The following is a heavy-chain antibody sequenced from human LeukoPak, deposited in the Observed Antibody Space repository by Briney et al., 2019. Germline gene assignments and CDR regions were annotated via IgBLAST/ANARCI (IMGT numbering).Heavy chain of an antibody. D-gene: IGHD2-2*01. Sequence: GRSLRLSCAASGFTFSSYAMHWVRQAPGKGLEWVAVISYDGSNKYYADSVKGRFTISRDNSKNTLYLQMNSLRAEDTAVYYCARAPCSSTSCYAFDWFDPWGQGTLVTVSS. J-gene: IGHJ5*02. CDR3: ARAPCSSTSCYAFDWFDP. CDR1: GFTFSSYA. V-gene: IGHV3-30*04. CDR2: ISYDGSNK.